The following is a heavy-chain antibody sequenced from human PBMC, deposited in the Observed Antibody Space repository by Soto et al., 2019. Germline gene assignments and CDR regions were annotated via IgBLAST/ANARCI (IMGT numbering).Heavy chain of an antibody. J-gene: IGHJ4*02. Sequence: QVHLVQSGAEVKKPGASVKVSCKASGYTFTSYGITWVRQAPGQGLEWMGWISAHNGNTDYAQKLQGRVIVTRDTSTSTAYMELRSLRSDDTSVYYCARGRYGDYWGQGARVTVSS. CDR2: ISAHNGNT. V-gene: IGHV1-18*01. CDR1: GYTFTSYG. D-gene: IGHD1-1*01. CDR3: ARGRYGDY.